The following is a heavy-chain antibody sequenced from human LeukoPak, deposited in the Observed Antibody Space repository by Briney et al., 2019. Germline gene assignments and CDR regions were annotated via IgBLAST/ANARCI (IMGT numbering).Heavy chain of an antibody. D-gene: IGHD6-19*01. Sequence: ASVKVSCKASGYTFTSYDINWVRQATGQGLEWMGWMNPNSGNTGYAQKFQGRVTITRNTSISTAYMELSSLRSEDTAVYYCARAGVVAGTYPGFFPYYYYYYMDVWGKGTTVTVSS. CDR1: GYTFTSYD. J-gene: IGHJ6*03. CDR3: ARAGVVAGTYPGFFPYYYYYYMDV. CDR2: MNPNSGNT. V-gene: IGHV1-8*03.